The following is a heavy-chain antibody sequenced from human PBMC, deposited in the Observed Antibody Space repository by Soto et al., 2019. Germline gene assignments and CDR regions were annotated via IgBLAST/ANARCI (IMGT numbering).Heavy chain of an antibody. V-gene: IGHV3-23*01. CDR1: GFTFANYY. CDR3: ATYCTRTTCQIY. Sequence: EAQLLESGGGLVQPGGSLRLSCSASGFTFANYYMTWVRQPPGKGLEWVWAMSAGGERTDYADSVKGRFTITRDNTKNTVYLQIDTLSHEDTATFYCATYCTRTTCQIYWGKGVQVTVSS. J-gene: IGHJ4*02. D-gene: IGHD2-2*01. CDR2: MSAGGERT.